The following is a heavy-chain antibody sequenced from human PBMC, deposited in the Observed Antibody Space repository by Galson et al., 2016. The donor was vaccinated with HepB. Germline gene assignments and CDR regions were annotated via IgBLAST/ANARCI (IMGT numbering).Heavy chain of an antibody. CDR3: AREGAGGFGN. CDR2: IKQDGSKK. Sequence: SLRLSCAASGFTFSDYWMSWVRQAPGKGLEWVANIKQDGSKKEYLDSVEGRFTISKGNAAKSVYLQLNSLRADDTAVYYCAREGAGGFGNWGQGTLVTVSS. D-gene: IGHD3-16*01. CDR1: GFTFSDYW. J-gene: IGHJ4*02. V-gene: IGHV3-7*03.